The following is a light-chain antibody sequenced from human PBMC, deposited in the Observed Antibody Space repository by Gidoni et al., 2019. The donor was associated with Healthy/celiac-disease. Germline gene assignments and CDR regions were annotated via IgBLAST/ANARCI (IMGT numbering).Light chain of an antibody. CDR3: QQSYGTALT. V-gene: IGKV1-39*01. CDR1: QSISSY. J-gene: IGKJ4*01. CDR2: AAS. Sequence: DIQMTQSPSSLSASVGDRVTITRRASQSISSYFNWYQQEPGKAPKPLIYAASSLHGGVPSRYSGSGSETDLTLTISSLRPEGFATYYCQQSYGTALTFGGGTKVEIK.